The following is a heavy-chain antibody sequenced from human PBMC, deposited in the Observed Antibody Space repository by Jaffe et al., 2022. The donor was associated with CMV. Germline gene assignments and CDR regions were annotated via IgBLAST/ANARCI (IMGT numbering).Heavy chain of an antibody. CDR2: ISSSSSYI. Sequence: EVQLVESGGGLVKPGGSLRLSCAASGFTFSSYSMNWVRQAPGKGLEWVSSISSSSSYIYYADSVKGRFTISRDNAKNSLYLQMNSLRAEDTAVYYCASFRPHSSSSPFDYWGQGTLVTVSS. J-gene: IGHJ4*02. D-gene: IGHD6-13*01. V-gene: IGHV3-21*01. CDR3: ASFRPHSSSSPFDY. CDR1: GFTFSSYS.